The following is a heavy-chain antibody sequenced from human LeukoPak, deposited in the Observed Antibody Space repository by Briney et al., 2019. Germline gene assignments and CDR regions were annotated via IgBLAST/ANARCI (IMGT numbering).Heavy chain of an antibody. CDR1: GFTVSSNY. Sequence: GGSLRLSCVASGFTVSSNYMSWVRQAPGKGLEWVSYISSSGSTIYYADSVKGRFTISRDNAKNSLYLQMNSLRAEDTAVYYCAELGITMIGGVWGKGTTVTISS. CDR3: AELGITMIGGV. J-gene: IGHJ6*04. D-gene: IGHD3-10*02. CDR2: ISSSGSTI. V-gene: IGHV3-11*04.